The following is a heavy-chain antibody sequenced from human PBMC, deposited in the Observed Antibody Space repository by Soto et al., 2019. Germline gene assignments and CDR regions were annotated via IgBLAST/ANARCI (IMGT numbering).Heavy chain of an antibody. Sequence: EVQLVESGGGLVQPGGSLRLSCAASGFTFSSYWLHWVRQAPGKGLVWVSGINGDGSTTTYADSVKGRFIISRDNAKNMLYLQMDSLTAEDTAVYYCSRPRYDGSGTPFDNGGQGTLVTVSS. V-gene: IGHV3-74*01. D-gene: IGHD3-22*01. J-gene: IGHJ4*02. CDR2: INGDGSTT. CDR1: GFTFSSYW. CDR3: SRPRYDGSGTPFDN.